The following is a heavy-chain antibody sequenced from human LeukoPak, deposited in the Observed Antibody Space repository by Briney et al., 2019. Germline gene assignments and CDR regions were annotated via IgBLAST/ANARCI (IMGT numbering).Heavy chain of an antibody. V-gene: IGHV3-30-3*01. CDR1: GFTFSSYA. Sequence: GSSLRLSCAAAGFTFSSYAMHWVRQAPGKGLEWVAVISYDGSNKYYADSVKGRFTISRDNSKNTLYLQMNSLRAEDTAVYYCARAPQRELLSYFDYWGQGTLVTVSS. CDR2: ISYDGSNK. D-gene: IGHD3-10*01. CDR3: ARAPQRELLSYFDY. J-gene: IGHJ4*02.